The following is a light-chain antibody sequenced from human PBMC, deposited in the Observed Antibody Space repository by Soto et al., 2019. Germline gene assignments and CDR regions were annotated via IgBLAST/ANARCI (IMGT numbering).Light chain of an antibody. V-gene: IGKV3D-15*01. Sequence: EIVMTQSPATLSVSPGERATLSCRASQTISSDLAWYQHKPGQTPKLVIFGASNRAAGIQARFSGSGSGTEFTLTISSLQSEDFAVYYCHHYNNFPPYTFGQGTKLEIK. J-gene: IGKJ2*01. CDR3: HHYNNFPPYT. CDR2: GAS. CDR1: QTISSD.